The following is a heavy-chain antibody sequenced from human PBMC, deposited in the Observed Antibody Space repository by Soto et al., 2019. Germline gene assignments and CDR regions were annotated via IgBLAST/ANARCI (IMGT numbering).Heavy chain of an antibody. CDR1: GFPFASYW. CDR3: AKVRFSGSSSFDC. J-gene: IGHJ4*02. D-gene: IGHD6-19*01. Sequence: PGGSLRLSCAASGFPFASYWMHWVRQVPGKGLVWVARIITDGSVTSYADSVKGRFTISRDNAKNTLYLQMNGLRAEDTALYYCAKVRFSGSSSFDCWGQGTLVTVSS. CDR2: IITDGSVT. V-gene: IGHV3-74*01.